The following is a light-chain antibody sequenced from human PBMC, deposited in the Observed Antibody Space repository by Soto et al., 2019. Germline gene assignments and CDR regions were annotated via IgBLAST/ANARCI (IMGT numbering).Light chain of an antibody. J-gene: IGKJ3*01. CDR2: GAS. V-gene: IGKV3-15*01. CDR3: QQYNNWPFT. CDR1: LSVSSN. Sequence: EIVMTQSPATLSVSPGERATLSCRASLSVSSNLAGYQRKPGQAPRLLVYGASTRATGIPARFSGSGSGSEFTVTISSLQSEDFAVYYCQQYNNWPFTFGPGTKVDIK.